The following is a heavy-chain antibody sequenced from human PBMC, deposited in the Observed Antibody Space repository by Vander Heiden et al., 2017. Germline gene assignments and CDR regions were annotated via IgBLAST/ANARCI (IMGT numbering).Heavy chain of an antibody. D-gene: IGHD5-18*01. CDR2: ISGSTDNK. CDR1: GFTFSNYA. CDR3: AKGREYSYGYGDWFDP. V-gene: IGHV3-23*01. J-gene: IGHJ5*02. Sequence: EVQLLESGGGLVKSGGSLRLSCAASGFTFSNYAMRWVRQAPGKGLEWVSVISGSTDNKYYADSVKGRFTISRDNSKNTLSLQMSSLRAEDTALYYCAKGREYSYGYGDWFDPWGQGTLVTVSS.